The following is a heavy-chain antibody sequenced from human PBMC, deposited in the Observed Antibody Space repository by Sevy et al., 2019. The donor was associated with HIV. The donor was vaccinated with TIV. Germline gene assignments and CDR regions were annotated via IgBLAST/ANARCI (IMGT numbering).Heavy chain of an antibody. CDR2: IYYSGST. CDR1: GDSISNNDYY. Sequence: SETLSLTCTVSGDSISNNDYYWAWIRQPPGQGLDWIGSIYYSGSTYYTSSIKRRVTISVDTSKSQFSLKLRSVTAADTAVYYGAREGPRIAQFDYWGQGTLVTVSS. CDR3: AREGPRIAQFDY. J-gene: IGHJ4*02. V-gene: IGHV4-39*02. D-gene: IGHD6-13*01.